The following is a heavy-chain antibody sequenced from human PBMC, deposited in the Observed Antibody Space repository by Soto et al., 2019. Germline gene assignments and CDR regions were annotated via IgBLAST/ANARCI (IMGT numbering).Heavy chain of an antibody. CDR1: GGSISSRSYY. CDR2: IYYSGST. D-gene: IGHD4-4*01. Sequence: PSETLSLTCTVSGGSISSRSYYWGWIRQPPGKGLEWIGSIYYSGSTYYNPSLKSRVTISVDTSKNQFSLKLSSVTAADTAVYYCASHHYSNLYYYYYYGMDVWGQGTTVTVSS. CDR3: ASHHYSNLYYYYYYGMDV. J-gene: IGHJ6*02. V-gene: IGHV4-39*01.